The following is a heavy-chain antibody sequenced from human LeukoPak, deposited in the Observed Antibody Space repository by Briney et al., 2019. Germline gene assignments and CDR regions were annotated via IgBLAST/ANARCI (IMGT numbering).Heavy chain of an antibody. CDR2: IGSGGDT. CDR1: GFTFSRYD. D-gene: IGHD3-16*01. Sequence: GGSLRLSCAASGFTFSRYDIHWVRQAAGKGLEWVSGIGSGGDTYYPGSMEGRFTISRENAKNSVYLQISSLGVGDAAVYYCARGPPYFGGPWDGMDVWGQGTTVTVSS. J-gene: IGHJ6*02. CDR3: ARGPPYFGGPWDGMDV. V-gene: IGHV3-13*01.